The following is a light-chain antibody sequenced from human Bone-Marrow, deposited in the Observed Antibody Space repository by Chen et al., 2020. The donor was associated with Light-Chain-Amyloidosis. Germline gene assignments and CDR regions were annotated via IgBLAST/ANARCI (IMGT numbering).Light chain of an antibody. CDR3: QVWDRGSDRPV. Sequence: SYVLTQPSSVSVAPGQTATIACGGNNLGSTSVHWYQQTPGQAPLLVDYDDSDRPSGIPERLSGSNAGTAATLTISRVEAGDAADYYCQVWDRGSDRPVFGGGTKLTVL. J-gene: IGLJ3*02. CDR2: DDS. V-gene: IGLV3-21*02. CDR1: NLGSTS.